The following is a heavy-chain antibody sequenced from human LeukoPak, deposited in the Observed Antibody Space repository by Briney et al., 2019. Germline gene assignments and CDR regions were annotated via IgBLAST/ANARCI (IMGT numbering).Heavy chain of an antibody. D-gene: IGHD1-26*01. Sequence: SETLSLTCTVSGGSISSGDYYWSWIRQPPGKGLEWIVYIYYSGSTYYNPSLKSRVTISVDTSKNQFSLKLSSVTAADTAVYYCAREGTEVGASPFDYWGQGTLVTVSS. J-gene: IGHJ4*02. V-gene: IGHV4-30-4*08. CDR1: GGSISSGDYY. CDR2: IYYSGST. CDR3: AREGTEVGASPFDY.